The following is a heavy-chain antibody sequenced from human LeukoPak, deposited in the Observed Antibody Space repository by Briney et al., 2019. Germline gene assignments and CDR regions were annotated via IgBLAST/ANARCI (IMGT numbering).Heavy chain of an antibody. D-gene: IGHD5-18*01. CDR2: IYYSGST. CDR1: GGSISSYY. CDR3: ARKVGYSYGLDY. Sequence: PSETLSLTCTVSGGSISSYYWSWIRQPPGKGLEWIGYIYYSGSTNYTPSLKSRVTISVDTSRDQFSLKLSSVTAADTAVYYCARKVGYSYGLDYWGQGTLVTVSS. V-gene: IGHV4-59*12. J-gene: IGHJ4*02.